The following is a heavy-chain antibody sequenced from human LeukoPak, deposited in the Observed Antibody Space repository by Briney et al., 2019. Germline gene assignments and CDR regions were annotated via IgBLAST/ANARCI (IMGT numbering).Heavy chain of an antibody. CDR2: IYYSGST. D-gene: IGHD6-19*01. V-gene: IGHV4-59*01. J-gene: IGHJ4*02. Sequence: SETLSLTCTVSGGSISSYYWSWIRQPPGKGLEWIGYIYYSGSTNYNPSLKSRVTISVDTSKNQFSLKLSSVTAADTAVYYCAREGSGWSVYYWGQGILVTVSS. CDR3: AREGSGWSVYY. CDR1: GGSISSYY.